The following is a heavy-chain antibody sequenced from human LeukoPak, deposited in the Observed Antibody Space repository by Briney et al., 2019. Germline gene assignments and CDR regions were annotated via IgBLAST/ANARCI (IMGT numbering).Heavy chain of an antibody. CDR2: IWYDGSNK. D-gene: IGHD1-26*01. J-gene: IGHJ4*02. CDR3: ARDPYSGSGPYFDY. V-gene: IGHV3-33*01. Sequence: GGSLRLSCAASGFTFSSYGMHWVRQAPGKGLEWVAVIWYDGSNKYYADSVKGRFTISRDNSKNTLYLQMNSLGAEDTAVYYCARDPYSGSGPYFDYWGQGTLVTVSS. CDR1: GFTFSSYG.